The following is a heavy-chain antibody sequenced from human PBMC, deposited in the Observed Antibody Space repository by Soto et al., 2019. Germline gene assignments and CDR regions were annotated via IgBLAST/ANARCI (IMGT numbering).Heavy chain of an antibody. Sequence: VGSLRLSCEASGFTFSGFDMHWVRQPTGKGLEWVSTIGTAGDTYYAVSVKGRFTISRDNAKNSLSLQMNSLRAGDTAVYFCARGQEVGAHFFDSWGQGTQVTVSS. D-gene: IGHD2-15*01. CDR2: IGTAGDT. V-gene: IGHV3-13*01. CDR3: ARGQEVGAHFFDS. CDR1: GFTFSGFD. J-gene: IGHJ4*02.